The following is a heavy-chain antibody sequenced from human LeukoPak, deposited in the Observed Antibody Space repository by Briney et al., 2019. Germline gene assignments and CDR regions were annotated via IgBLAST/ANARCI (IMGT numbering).Heavy chain of an antibody. CDR2: TSGSGGTT. V-gene: IGHV3-23*01. J-gene: IGHJ6*02. CDR1: GFTFSSYA. Sequence: GGSLRLSCAASGFTFSSYAMSWVRQAPGRGLEWVSGTSGSGGTTYYADSVKGRFTISRDNSKNTLYLQMNSLRAEDTAVYYCARLDAYSGYPRYYYYGMDVWGQGTTVTVSS. CDR3: ARLDAYSGYPRYYYYGMDV. D-gene: IGHD5-12*01.